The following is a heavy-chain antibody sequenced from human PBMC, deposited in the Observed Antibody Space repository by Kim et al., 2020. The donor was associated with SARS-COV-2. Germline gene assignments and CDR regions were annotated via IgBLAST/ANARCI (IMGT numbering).Heavy chain of an antibody. V-gene: IGHV2-5*02. CDR2: IYWDGDK. D-gene: IGHD6-19*01. CDR1: GFSLSTTGIG. Sequence: SGPTLVKATETLTLTCTLSGFSLSTTGIGVGWIRQPPGKALEWLAFIYWDGDKRYSPSLRSRLAVTTDTSTTQVVLTLTSVNPLDTATYYCAHRQFWNSDWDKGYFDFWGQGALVTVSS. CDR3: AHRQFWNSDWDKGYFDF. J-gene: IGHJ4*02.